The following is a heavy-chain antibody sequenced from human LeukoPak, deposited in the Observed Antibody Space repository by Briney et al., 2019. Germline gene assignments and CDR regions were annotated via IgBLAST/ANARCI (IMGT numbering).Heavy chain of an antibody. CDR3: AKSPVSSCRGSFCYPFDH. D-gene: IGHD2-15*01. J-gene: IGHJ4*02. V-gene: IGHV3-7*03. Sequence: PGGSLRLSCAASGFTFSSYWMSWVRQAPGKGLEWGANIKQDGSEKYYVDSVKGRFTISRDNSRNTLYLQMNTLRAEDTAVYFCAKSPVSSCRGSFCYPFDHWGQGNLVTVSS. CDR2: IKQDGSEK. CDR1: GFTFSSYW.